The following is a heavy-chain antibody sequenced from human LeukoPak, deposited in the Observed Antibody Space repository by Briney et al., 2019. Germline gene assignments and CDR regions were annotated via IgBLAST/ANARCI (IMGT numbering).Heavy chain of an antibody. D-gene: IGHD6-19*01. Sequence: SETLSLTCTVSGGSITSYYWSWIRQPPGKGLEWIGHVLHSGSTNYNPSLKSRVTISVDTSKNQFSLKLSSVTAADTAVYYCTRPYSSGWYGTFSIWGQGTMVTVSS. J-gene: IGHJ3*02. CDR2: VLHSGST. CDR1: GGSITSYY. CDR3: TRPYSSGWYGTFSI. V-gene: IGHV4-59*01.